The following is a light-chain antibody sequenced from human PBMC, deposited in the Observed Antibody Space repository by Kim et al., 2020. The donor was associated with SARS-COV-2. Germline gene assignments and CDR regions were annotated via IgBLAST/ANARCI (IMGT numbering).Light chain of an antibody. CDR2: DAS. J-gene: IGKJ4*01. V-gene: IGKV1-33*01. Sequence: DIQMTQSPSSLSASVGDRVTITCQASQDITNYLKWYQQKPGKAPKLLIYDASNLQTGVPSRFSGSGSGTDFTLTINSLQPEDIATYYCQQYDSLPLTFGGGTKVDIK. CDR3: QQYDSLPLT. CDR1: QDITNY.